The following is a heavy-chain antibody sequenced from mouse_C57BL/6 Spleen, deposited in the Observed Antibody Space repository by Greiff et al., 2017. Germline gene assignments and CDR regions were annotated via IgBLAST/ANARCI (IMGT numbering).Heavy chain of an antibody. Sequence: VKQSCKASGYTFTSYGISWVKQRTGQGLEWIGEIYPRSGNTYYNEKFKGKATLTADKSSSTAYMELRSLTSEDSAVYFCARWVLPNWDYWGQGTTLTVSS. CDR2: IYPRSGNT. CDR1: GYTFTSYG. D-gene: IGHD4-1*01. J-gene: IGHJ2*01. CDR3: ARWVLPNWDY. V-gene: IGHV1-81*01.